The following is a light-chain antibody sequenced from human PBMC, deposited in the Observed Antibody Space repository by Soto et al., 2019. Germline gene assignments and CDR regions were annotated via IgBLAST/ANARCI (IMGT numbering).Light chain of an antibody. CDR3: QPYNNWPLT. Sequence: EIVITPSPATLSVSPGESAPLSGRASQSVSSNLAWYQQKPGQAPRLLIYGASTRATGVPTMFSGSRSGAEFTLTIKSMKSEDLAVYDCQPYNNWPLTVGAGNKGAIK. J-gene: IGKJ4*01. CDR1: QSVSSN. V-gene: IGKV3-15*01. CDR2: GAS.